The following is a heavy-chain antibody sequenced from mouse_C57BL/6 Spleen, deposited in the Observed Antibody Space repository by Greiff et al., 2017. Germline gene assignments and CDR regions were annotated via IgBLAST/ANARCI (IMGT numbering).Heavy chain of an antibody. V-gene: IGHV5-4*01. CDR3: AREGVPFDY. CDR1: GFTFSSYA. CDR2: ISDGGSYT. Sequence: DVHLVESGGGLVKPGGSLKLSCAASGFTFSSYAMSWVRQTPEKRLEWVATISDGGSYTYYPDNVKGRFTIARDNAKNNLYLQMSHLKSEDTAMYYCAREGVPFDYWGQGTTLTVSS. J-gene: IGHJ2*01.